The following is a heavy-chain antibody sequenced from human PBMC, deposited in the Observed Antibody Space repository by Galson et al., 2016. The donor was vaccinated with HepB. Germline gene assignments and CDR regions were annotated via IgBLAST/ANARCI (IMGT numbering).Heavy chain of an antibody. CDR3: TTNDYSNYPYYYGMDV. J-gene: IGHJ6*02. V-gene: IGHV3-15*01. D-gene: IGHD4-11*01. CDR1: GFTFTNAW. CDR2: IKSKSDGGTT. Sequence: SLRLSCAASGFTFTNAWMGWVRQAPGKGLEWVGRIKSKSDGGTTDYAAPVKGRFTISRDDSKNTLYLQMNSLKTEDTAVYYCTTNDYSNYPYYYGMDVWGQGTTVTVSS.